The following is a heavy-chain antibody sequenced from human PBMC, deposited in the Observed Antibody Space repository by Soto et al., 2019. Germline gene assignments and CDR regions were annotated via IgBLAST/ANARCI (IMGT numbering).Heavy chain of an antibody. CDR2: ISYSADKT. CDR3: ARRARTATTNLGAFDV. V-gene: IGHV3-23*01. CDR1: GFTFNTYV. J-gene: IGHJ3*01. Sequence: GGSLRLSCAASGFTFNTYVMNWVRQAPGKGLEWVSTISYSADKTHYADSVKGRFTISRDNSRDTLFLQMNSLRADDAAVYYCARRARTATTNLGAFDVWGKGTMLTASS. D-gene: IGHD1-7*01.